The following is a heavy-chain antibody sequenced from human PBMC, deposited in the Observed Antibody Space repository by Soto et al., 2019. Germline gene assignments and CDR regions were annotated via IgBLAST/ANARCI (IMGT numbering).Heavy chain of an antibody. CDR3: AKVSEGYCSGGSCYYFDY. CDR1: GFTFSSYA. CDR2: ISGSGGST. J-gene: IGHJ4*02. V-gene: IGHV3-23*01. Sequence: EVQLLESGGGLVQPGGSLRLSCAASGFTFSSYAMSWVRQAPGKGLEWVSAISGSGGSTYYADSVKGRFTISRDNSKNTLYLQMNSLRAEDTAVYYCAKVSEGYCSGGSCYYFDYWGQGTLVTVSS. D-gene: IGHD2-15*01.